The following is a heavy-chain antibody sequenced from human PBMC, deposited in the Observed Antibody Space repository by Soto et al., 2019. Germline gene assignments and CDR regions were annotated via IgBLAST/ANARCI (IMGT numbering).Heavy chain of an antibody. CDR3: ARGHWDNPL. J-gene: IGHJ4*02. CDR1: GFSFSNSW. D-gene: IGHD7-27*01. V-gene: IGHV3-7*01. CDR2: MNHHGSEE. Sequence: GGSLRLSCAASGFSFSNSWMSWVRQAPGKGLEWVTNMNHHGSEEYYVDSVKGRFTISRDNAKNLLYLQMNSLRVEDTAVYFCARGHWDNPLGGQGTLVTVSS.